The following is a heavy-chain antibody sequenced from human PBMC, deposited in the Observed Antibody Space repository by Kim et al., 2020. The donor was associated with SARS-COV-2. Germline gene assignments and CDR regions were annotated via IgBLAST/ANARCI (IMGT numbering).Heavy chain of an antibody. CDR1: GFTFSSYG. CDR3: ARDLSGYSYGYLDY. V-gene: IGHV3-33*01. Sequence: GGSLRLSCAASGFTFSSYGMHWVRQAPGKGLEWVAVIWYDGSNKYYADSVKGRFTISRDNSKNTLYLQMNSLRAEDTAVYYCARDLSGYSYGYLDYWGQGTLVTVSS. D-gene: IGHD5-18*01. CDR2: IWYDGSNK. J-gene: IGHJ4*02.